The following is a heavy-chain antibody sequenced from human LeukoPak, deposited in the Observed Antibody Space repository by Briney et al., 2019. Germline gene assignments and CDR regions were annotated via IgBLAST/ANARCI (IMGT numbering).Heavy chain of an antibody. J-gene: IGHJ6*02. D-gene: IGHD5-24*01. V-gene: IGHV1-18*01. CDR3: ARDTRDGYNYGYHYYGLDV. CDR2: ISAYNGNT. CDR1: GYTFTNYG. Sequence: ASVKVSCKASGYTFTNYGISWVRQAPGQGLEWMGWISAYNGNTDYAQKVQGRVTMTTDTSTSTAYMELKSLRSDDTAVYYCARDTRDGYNYGYHYYGLDVWGQGTTVTVSS.